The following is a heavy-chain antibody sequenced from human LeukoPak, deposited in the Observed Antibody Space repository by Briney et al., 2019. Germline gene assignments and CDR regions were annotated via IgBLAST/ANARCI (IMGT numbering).Heavy chain of an antibody. V-gene: IGHV4-38-2*02. Sequence: SETLSLTCTVSGYSISSGYYRGWIRQPPGKGLEWIGSIYHSGSTYYNPSLKSRVTISVDTSKNQFSLKLSSVTAADTAVYYCAREKGLWYGDDACDIWGQGTMVIVSS. CDR2: IYHSGST. D-gene: IGHD3-10*01. CDR1: GYSISSGYY. CDR3: AREKGLWYGDDACDI. J-gene: IGHJ3*02.